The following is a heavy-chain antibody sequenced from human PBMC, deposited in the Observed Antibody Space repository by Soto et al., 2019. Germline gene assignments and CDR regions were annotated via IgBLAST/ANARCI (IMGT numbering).Heavy chain of an antibody. Sequence: PGRSLRLSCAASGLTVSSYWMHWVRQAPGEWLMWVSRINRDGSTTSYADSVKGRFSISRDHAKNTLYLQMNSLRDEDTAVYHCARVPTTVSTAAMDVWGQGTPVTVSS. V-gene: IGHV3-74*01. J-gene: IGHJ6*02. CDR3: ARVPTTVSTAAMDV. CDR2: INRDGSTT. CDR1: GLTVSSYW. D-gene: IGHD4-4*01.